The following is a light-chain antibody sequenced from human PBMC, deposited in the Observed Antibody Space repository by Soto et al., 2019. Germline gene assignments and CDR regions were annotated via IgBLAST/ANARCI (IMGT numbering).Light chain of an antibody. V-gene: IGLV2-8*01. CDR1: SSDVGGYNY. Sequence: QSALTQPPSASGSPGQSVTISCTGTSSDVGGYNYVSWYQQHPGKAPKLMISEVSKRPSGVPDRFSDSKSGNTASLTVSGLQAEDEADYYCSSFAGNNNLVFGGGTQLTVL. J-gene: IGLJ2*01. CDR3: SSFAGNNNLV. CDR2: EVS.